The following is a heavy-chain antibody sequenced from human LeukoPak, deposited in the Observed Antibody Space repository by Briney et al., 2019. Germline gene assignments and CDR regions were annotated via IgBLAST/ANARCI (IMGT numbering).Heavy chain of an antibody. CDR2: ISTSGTT. D-gene: IGHD6-13*01. V-gene: IGHV4-4*07. CDR3: ARAAYSSSSTYWFDP. J-gene: IGHJ5*02. Sequence: SETLSLTCTVSGGFISSSYYWSWNRHPAGKGLEWIGRISTSGTTNYNPSLKSRVTISVDTSKNQFSLKLSSVTAADTAVYYCARAAYSSSSTYWFDPWGKGTLVTVSS. CDR1: GGFISSSYY.